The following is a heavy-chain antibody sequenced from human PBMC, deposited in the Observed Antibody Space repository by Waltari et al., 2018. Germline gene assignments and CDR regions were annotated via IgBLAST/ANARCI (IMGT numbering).Heavy chain of an antibody. Sequence: QVKLVESGGGVVQPGRSLSLSFAASGFTFSSYAMHWIRHAPGKGREWVAVISYDGSNKYYSDSVNGRFTISRDNSKNMLYLQMNSLRAEDTAVYYCAREHGDYRNYFDYWGQGTLVTVSS. J-gene: IGHJ4*02. CDR3: AREHGDYRNYFDY. CDR1: GFTFSSYA. CDR2: ISYDGSNK. D-gene: IGHD4-17*01. V-gene: IGHV3-30*01.